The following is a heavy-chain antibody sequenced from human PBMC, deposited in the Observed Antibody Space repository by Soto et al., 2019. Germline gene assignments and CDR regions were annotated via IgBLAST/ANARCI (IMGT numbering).Heavy chain of an antibody. CDR1: GFTFSSSE. CDR2: IHPSGQPI. V-gene: IGHV3-48*03. Sequence: VGSLRLSCAVSGFTFSSSEMYWVRQAPGKGLEWISYIHPSGQPIFYADSVKGRFTISRDNANNSLFLQMNSLRAEDTAVYYFARRASRWAQGTMVTVSS. D-gene: IGHD1-26*01. CDR3: ARRASR. J-gene: IGHJ3*01.